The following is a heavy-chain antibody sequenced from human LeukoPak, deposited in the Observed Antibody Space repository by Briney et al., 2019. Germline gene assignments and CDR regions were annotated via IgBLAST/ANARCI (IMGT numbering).Heavy chain of an antibody. Sequence: SETLSLTCAVYGGSFSGYYWSWIRQPPGKGLEWIGEINHSGSTNYNPSLKSRVTISVDTSKNQFSLKLSSVTAADTAVYYCARSPQGTGFDYWGQGTLVTVSS. V-gene: IGHV4-34*01. J-gene: IGHJ4*02. CDR2: INHSGST. CDR3: ARSPQGTGFDY. CDR1: GGSFSGYY.